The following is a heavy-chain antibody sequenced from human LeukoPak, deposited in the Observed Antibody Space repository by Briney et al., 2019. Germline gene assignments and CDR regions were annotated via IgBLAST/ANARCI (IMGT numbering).Heavy chain of an antibody. CDR1: GYTFTSYY. V-gene: IGHV1-46*01. Sequence: ASVKVSCKASGYTFTSYYMHWVRQAPGQGLEWMGIINPSGGSTSYAQKFQGRVTMTGDTSTSTVYMELSSLRSEDTAVYYCARASSGWYSDYYYYGMDVWGQGTTVTVSS. CDR3: ARASSGWYSDYYYYGMDV. CDR2: INPSGGST. D-gene: IGHD6-19*01. J-gene: IGHJ6*02.